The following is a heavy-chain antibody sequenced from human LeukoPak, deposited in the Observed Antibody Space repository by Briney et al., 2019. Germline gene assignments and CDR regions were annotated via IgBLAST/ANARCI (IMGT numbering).Heavy chain of an antibody. CDR2: INPSGGST. V-gene: IGHV1-46*02. Sequence: ASVQVSCKASGYTFNSYGISWVRQAPGQGLEWMGIINPSGGSTSYAQKFQGRVTMTRDTSTSTVYMELSSLRSEDSAVYYCARESYGRQRQYYFDYWGHGTLVTVSS. D-gene: IGHD5-18*01. CDR1: GYTFNSYG. J-gene: IGHJ4*01. CDR3: ARESYGRQRQYYFDY.